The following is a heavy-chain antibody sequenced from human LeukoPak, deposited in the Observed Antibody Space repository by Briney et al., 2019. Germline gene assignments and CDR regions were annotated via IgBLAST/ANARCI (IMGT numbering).Heavy chain of an antibody. V-gene: IGHV3-23*01. CDR2: ISGLGDTT. CDR3: ARDVTGGV. Sequence: GGSLRLSCAASGFTFSNYAMNWVRQAPGKGLEWVSAISGLGDTTYYTDSVKGRFTVSRDNSKNTQYLQMNSLRGDDTAVYYCARDVTGGVWGQGTLVTVSS. CDR1: GFTFSNYA. D-gene: IGHD1-14*01. J-gene: IGHJ4*02.